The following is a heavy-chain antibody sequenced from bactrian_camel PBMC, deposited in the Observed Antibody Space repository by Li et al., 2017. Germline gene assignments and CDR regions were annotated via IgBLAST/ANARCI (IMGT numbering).Heavy chain of an antibody. CDR1: GYTWSNYC. D-gene: IGHD1*01. V-gene: IGHV3S63*01. CDR2: ISTTANGNP. J-gene: IGHJ4*01. Sequence: HVQLVESGGGSVQAGGSLRLSCAGSGYTWSNYCMGWYRQSPGKQREGVAAISTTANGNPYYTDAVKGRFTISHDNAKNSVDLQMNSLKPDDTAVYYCAATGQMLSVAGCRTQGTQVTVS.